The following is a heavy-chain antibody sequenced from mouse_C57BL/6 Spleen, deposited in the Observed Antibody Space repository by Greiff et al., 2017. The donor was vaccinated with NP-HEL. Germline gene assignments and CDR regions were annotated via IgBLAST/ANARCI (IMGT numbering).Heavy chain of an antibody. D-gene: IGHD1-1*01. V-gene: IGHV1-20*01. CDR3: ARSNYGSSYFDY. CDR2: INPYNGDT. Sequence: EVKLQQSGPELVKPGDSVKISCKASGYSFTGYFMNWVMQSHGKSLEWIGRINPYNGDTFYNQKFKGKATLTVDKSSSTAHMELRSLTSEDSAVYYCARSNYGSSYFDYWGQGTTLTVSS. CDR1: GYSFTGYF. J-gene: IGHJ2*01.